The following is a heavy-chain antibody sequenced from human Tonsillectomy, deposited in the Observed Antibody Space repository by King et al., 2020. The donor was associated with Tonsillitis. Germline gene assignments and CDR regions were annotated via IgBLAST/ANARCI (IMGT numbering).Heavy chain of an antibody. CDR3: ARDLRYCSITSCYPWFDP. J-gene: IGHJ5*02. D-gene: IGHD2-2*01. Sequence: LQLQESGPGLVQPSETLSLTCTVSGASISGYYWSWIRQPPGKGLEWIGSIYISGSTNYNPSLKSRVTISLDTSKNQLSLKLTSVTAADTAMYYCARDLRYCSITSCYPWFDPWGQGTLVTVSS. CDR1: GASISGYY. V-gene: IGHV4-59*01. CDR2: IYISGST.